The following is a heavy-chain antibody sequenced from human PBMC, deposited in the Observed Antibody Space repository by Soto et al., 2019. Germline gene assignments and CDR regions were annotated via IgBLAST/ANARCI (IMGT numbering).Heavy chain of an antibody. Sequence: ASVKVSCKASGYTFTSYYMHWVRQAPGQGLEWMGIINPGGGSTSYAQKFQGRVTMTRDTSTSTVYMELSSLRSEDTAVYYCDISSSPVGGLDVWGQGTTVTVSS. CDR2: INPGGGST. J-gene: IGHJ6*02. D-gene: IGHD6-13*01. CDR3: DISSSPVGGLDV. V-gene: IGHV1-46*03. CDR1: GYTFTSYY.